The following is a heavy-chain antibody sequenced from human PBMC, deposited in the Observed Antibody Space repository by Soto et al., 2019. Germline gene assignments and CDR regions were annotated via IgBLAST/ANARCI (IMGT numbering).Heavy chain of an antibody. CDR2: IYWDGIE. D-gene: IGHD2-15*01. J-gene: IGHJ4*02. CDR1: GFSLTTSGVG. V-gene: IGHV2-5*02. CDR3: AHSPCSGGTCYLFDH. Sequence: QITLKESGPTLVKPTQTLTLTCTVSGFSLTTSGVGVGWIRQPPGKAPEWLALIYWDGIERYSPSLRSRLTITMDTSKNQVVLTMTTMAPVDTATYYCAHSPCSGGTCYLFDHWGQGTPVIVSS.